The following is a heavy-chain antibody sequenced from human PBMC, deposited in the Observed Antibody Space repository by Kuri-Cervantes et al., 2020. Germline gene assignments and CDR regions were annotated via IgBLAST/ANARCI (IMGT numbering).Heavy chain of an antibody. CDR3: ARDGYCSSTSCPSFDY. V-gene: IGHV3-30*01. Sequence: GGSLRLSCAASGFTFSSYAMHWVRQAPGKGLEWVAVISYDGSNKYYADSVKGRFTISRDNSKNTLYLQMNSLRAEDTAVYYCARDGYCSSTSCPSFDYWGQGTLVTVSS. J-gene: IGHJ4*02. CDR2: ISYDGSNK. D-gene: IGHD2-2*03. CDR1: GFTFSSYA.